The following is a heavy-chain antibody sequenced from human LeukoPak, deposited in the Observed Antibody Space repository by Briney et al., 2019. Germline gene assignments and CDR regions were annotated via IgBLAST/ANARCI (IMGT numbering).Heavy chain of an antibody. CDR2: INHSGST. V-gene: IGHV4-34*01. CDR1: GFSFSSYT. Sequence: GSLRLSCAASGFSFSSYTMTWVRQAPGKGLEWIGEINHSGSTNYNPSLKSRVTISVDTSKNQFSLKLSSVTAADTAVYYCARGQVFAEYFQHWGQGTLVTVSS. CDR3: ARGQVFAEYFQH. D-gene: IGHD1-14*01. J-gene: IGHJ1*01.